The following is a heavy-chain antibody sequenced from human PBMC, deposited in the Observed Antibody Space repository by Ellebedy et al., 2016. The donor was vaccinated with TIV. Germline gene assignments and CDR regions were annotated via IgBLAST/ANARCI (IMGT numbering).Heavy chain of an antibody. CDR3: ARDPALPRGRFDT. CDR2: VYYSGSP. V-gene: IGHV4-39*07. CDR1: GGSVSSTRYY. J-gene: IGHJ5*02. Sequence: MPSETLSLTCSVSGGSVSSTRYYWAWIRQPPGKGLEYIGSVYYSGSPYYHPSLKSRVTVSVDTSKNQFSLNLSSVTAADTAVYYCARDPALPRGRFDTWGQGTLVTVSS.